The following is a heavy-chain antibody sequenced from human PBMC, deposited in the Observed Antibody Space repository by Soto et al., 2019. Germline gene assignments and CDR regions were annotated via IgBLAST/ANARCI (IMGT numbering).Heavy chain of an antibody. V-gene: IGHV3-23*01. J-gene: IGHJ4*02. D-gene: IGHD1-7*01. Sequence: EVQLLESGGGLVQPGGSLTLSCAASGFIFSNYVMSWVRQAPGKGLEGVSSISGTGDKTDYADSVKGRFTISRDNAKNPRDMQMNSLRGEDTAVYYCATRPMQLRTFDYWGQGALVTVSS. CDR2: ISGTGDKT. CDR1: GFIFSNYV. CDR3: ATRPMQLRTFDY.